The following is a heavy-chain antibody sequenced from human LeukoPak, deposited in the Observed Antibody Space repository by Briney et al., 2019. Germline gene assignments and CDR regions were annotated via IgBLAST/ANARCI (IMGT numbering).Heavy chain of an antibody. CDR3: ARGPDCISSSCYLDY. D-gene: IGHD2-2*01. CDR1: GGSFSGYY. V-gene: IGHV4-34*01. Sequence: PSETLSLTCAVYGGSFSGYYWSWIRQPPGKGLEWIGEINHSGSTNYNPSLKSRVTISEDTSKNQFSLKVSSVTAADTAVYYCARGPDCISSSCYLDYWGQGTLVTVSS. J-gene: IGHJ4*02. CDR2: INHSGST.